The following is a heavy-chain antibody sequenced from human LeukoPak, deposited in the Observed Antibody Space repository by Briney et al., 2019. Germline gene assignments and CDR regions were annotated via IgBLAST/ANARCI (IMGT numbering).Heavy chain of an antibody. CDR3: ARRSVVPAAYNWFDP. CDR2: INHSGST. Sequence: PSETLSLTCTVSGDSISSYYWSWIRQPPGKGLEWIGEINHSGSTNYNPSLKSRVTISVDTSKNQFSLKLSSVTAADTAVYYCARRSVVPAAYNWFDPWGQGTLVTVSS. CDR1: GDSISSYY. D-gene: IGHD2-2*01. J-gene: IGHJ5*02. V-gene: IGHV4-34*01.